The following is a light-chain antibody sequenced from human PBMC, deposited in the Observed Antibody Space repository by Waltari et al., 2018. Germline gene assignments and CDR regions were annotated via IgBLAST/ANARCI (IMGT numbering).Light chain of an antibody. J-gene: IGKJ5*01. CDR2: DAS. CDR1: QSVSSY. Sequence: EIVLTQSPATLSWSPGERATLSCRASQSVSSYLAWYQQKPGQAPRPLIEDASNRATGIPARFSGSGSGTDFTLTISSLEPEDVAVYYCQQRSNWPFTVGQGTRLEIK. V-gene: IGKV3-11*01. CDR3: QQRSNWPFT.